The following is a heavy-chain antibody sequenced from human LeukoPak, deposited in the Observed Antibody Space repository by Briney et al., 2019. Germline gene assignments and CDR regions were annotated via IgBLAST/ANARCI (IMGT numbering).Heavy chain of an antibody. J-gene: IGHJ4*02. V-gene: IGHV3-21*01. Sequence: GGSLRLSCVASGFTFNNYAMSWVRQAPGKGLEWVSSITASSTAIYSADSVEGRFTISRDNAKNFLYLQMNSLRAEDTAVYYCARTYYDILTGYNPYFDYWGQGILVTVSS. CDR1: GFTFNNYA. CDR3: ARTYYDILTGYNPYFDY. D-gene: IGHD3-9*01. CDR2: ITASSTAI.